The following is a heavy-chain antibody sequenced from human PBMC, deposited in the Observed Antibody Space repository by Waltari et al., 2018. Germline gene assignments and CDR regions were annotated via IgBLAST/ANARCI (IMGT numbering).Heavy chain of an antibody. CDR1: GGSFSGYY. V-gene: IGHV4-34*01. CDR2: INHSGST. D-gene: IGHD1-26*01. CDR3: VRGRGKGGSPIHFDY. Sequence: QVQLQQWGAGLLKPSETLSLTCAVYGGSFSGYYWSWIRQPPGKGLEWIGEINHSGSTNYNPSLKSRVTISVDTSKNQFSLKLSSVTAADTAVYYCVRGRGKGGSPIHFDYWGQGTLVTVSS. J-gene: IGHJ4*02.